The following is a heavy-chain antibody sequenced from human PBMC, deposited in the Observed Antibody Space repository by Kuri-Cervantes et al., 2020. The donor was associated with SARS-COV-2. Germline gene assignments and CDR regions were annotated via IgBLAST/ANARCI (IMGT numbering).Heavy chain of an antibody. Sequence: ASVKVSCKASGGTFSGYATSWVRQAPGQGLEWMGIINPSGGSTSYAQKFQGRVTMTRDTSTSTVYMELSSLRSEDTAVYYCARGLSRASLNRGVIPSDAFDIWGQGTMVTVSS. CDR3: ARGLSRASLNRGVIPSDAFDI. CDR1: GGTFSGYA. CDR2: INPSGGST. D-gene: IGHD3-10*01. J-gene: IGHJ3*02. V-gene: IGHV1-46*01.